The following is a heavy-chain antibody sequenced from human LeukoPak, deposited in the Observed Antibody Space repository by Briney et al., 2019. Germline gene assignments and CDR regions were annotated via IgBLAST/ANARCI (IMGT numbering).Heavy chain of an antibody. D-gene: IGHD2-15*01. CDR1: GGSISSYY. Sequence: KPSETLSLTCTVSGGSISSYYWSWIRQPAGKGLEWIGRIYTSGSTNYNPSLKSRVAMSVDTPKNQFSLKLSSVTAADTAVYYCARDAGLGYCSGGSCYLTKDYYGMDVWGQGTTVTVSS. J-gene: IGHJ6*02. CDR2: IYTSGST. V-gene: IGHV4-4*07. CDR3: ARDAGLGYCSGGSCYLTKDYYGMDV.